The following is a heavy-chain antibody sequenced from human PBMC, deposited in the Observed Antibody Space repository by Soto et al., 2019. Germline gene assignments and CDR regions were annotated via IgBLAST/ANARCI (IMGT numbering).Heavy chain of an antibody. Sequence: EVQLLESGGGLVQPGGSLRLSCAASGFTFGSYDMSWVRQAPGKGLEWVSGISGSGGRTYYADSVKGRFTISSDNSKNTLYLQMNSLRAEDTAVFYCAKDSGHYHFDYWGQGTLVTVSS. CDR3: AKDSGHYHFDY. CDR2: ISGSGGRT. J-gene: IGHJ4*02. D-gene: IGHD1-26*01. V-gene: IGHV3-23*01. CDR1: GFTFGSYD.